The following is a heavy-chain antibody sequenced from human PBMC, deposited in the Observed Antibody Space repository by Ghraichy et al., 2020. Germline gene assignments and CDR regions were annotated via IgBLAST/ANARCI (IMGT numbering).Heavy chain of an antibody. CDR3: TKERPTTTAWDY. J-gene: IGHJ4*02. CDR2: ISSSGGST. D-gene: IGHD4-17*01. V-gene: IGHV3-23*01. CDR1: GFTFTTYV. Sequence: GGSLRLSCAASGFTFTTYVMSWVRQAPGKGPEWVSSISSSGGSTYYADSVKGRFTISRDNSKNTLYLQMNSLRADDTAVYYCTKERPTTTAWDYWGQGTLVAVSS.